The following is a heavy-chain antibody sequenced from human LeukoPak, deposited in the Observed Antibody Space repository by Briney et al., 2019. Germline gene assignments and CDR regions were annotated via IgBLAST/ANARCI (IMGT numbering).Heavy chain of an antibody. D-gene: IGHD2-2*01. Sequence: SLSLACAVSGFSFSSYAFHWVCKLPGTGQDREAVISYDGSNKYYADSVKGRFTISRDNSKNTLYLQMNSLRAEDTAVYYCAREAEYCSSTSCPFDYWGQGTLVTVSS. CDR2: ISYDGSNK. J-gene: IGHJ4*02. CDR1: GFSFSSYA. CDR3: AREAEYCSSTSCPFDY. V-gene: IGHV3-30*04.